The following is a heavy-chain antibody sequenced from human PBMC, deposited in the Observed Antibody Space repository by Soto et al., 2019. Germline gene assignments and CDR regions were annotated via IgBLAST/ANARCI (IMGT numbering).Heavy chain of an antibody. Sequence: QVQLVESGGGLVKPGGSLRLSCAASGFTFSDYYMSWIRQAPGKGLEWVSYISSSSSYTNYADSVKGRFTISRDNAKNSRYLQMNSLRAEDTAVYYCARHPRLAADAFDIWGQGTMVTVSS. V-gene: IGHV3-11*05. CDR1: GFTFSDYY. J-gene: IGHJ3*02. D-gene: IGHD6-13*01. CDR2: ISSSSSYT. CDR3: ARHPRLAADAFDI.